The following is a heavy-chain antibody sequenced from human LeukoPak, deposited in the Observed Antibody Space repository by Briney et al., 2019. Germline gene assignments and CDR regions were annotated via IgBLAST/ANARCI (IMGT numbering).Heavy chain of an antibody. D-gene: IGHD3-22*01. CDR1: GFPFISYW. J-gene: IGHJ4*02. Sequence: GGSLRLSCAASGFPFISYWMGGVRQAPGKGLEGVANIKQEGSEKYYVDSVKGRFTISRDNAKNSLYLQMNSLRAEDTAVYYCARDSNTYYYDSSGHPRFDYWGQGTLVTVSS. CDR3: ARDSNTYYYDSSGHPRFDY. V-gene: IGHV3-7*01. CDR2: IKQEGSEK.